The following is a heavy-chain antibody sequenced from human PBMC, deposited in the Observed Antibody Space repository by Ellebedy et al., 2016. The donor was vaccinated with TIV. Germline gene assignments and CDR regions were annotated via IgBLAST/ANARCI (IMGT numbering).Heavy chain of an antibody. J-gene: IGHJ3*02. CDR1: GFTFSSYG. CDR3: ASLGVTTFDAFDI. D-gene: IGHD4-11*01. Sequence: GESLKISXAASGFTFSSYGMHWVRQAPGKGLEWVAVIWYDGSNKYYADSVKGRFTISRDNSKNTLYLQMNSLRAEDTAVYYCASLGVTTFDAFDIWGQGTMVTVSS. CDR2: IWYDGSNK. V-gene: IGHV3-33*01.